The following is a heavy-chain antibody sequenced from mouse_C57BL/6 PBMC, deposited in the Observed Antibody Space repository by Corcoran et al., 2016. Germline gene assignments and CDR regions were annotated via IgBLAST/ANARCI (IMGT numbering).Heavy chain of an antibody. D-gene: IGHD3-3*01. CDR3: AEGTYFDY. J-gene: IGHJ2*01. Sequence: EVQLQQSGPELVKPGASVKISCKASGYTFTDYYMNWVKQSNGKSLEWMGDINPNNGGTSYNQKFKGKATLTVDKSSSTAYMELRSLTSEDSAVYYCAEGTYFDYWGQGTTLTVSS. CDR1: GYTFTDYY. CDR2: INPNNGGT. V-gene: IGHV1-26*01.